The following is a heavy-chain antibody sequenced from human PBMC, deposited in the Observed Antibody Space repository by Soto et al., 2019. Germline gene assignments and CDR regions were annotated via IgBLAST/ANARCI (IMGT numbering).Heavy chain of an antibody. CDR3: AKAIVGANYFFDY. J-gene: IGHJ4*02. CDR2: ITNSGGYT. V-gene: IGHV3-23*01. D-gene: IGHD1-26*01. Sequence: ESGGGLVQPGESLRLSCAASGFSFSVYGMTWVRQAPGRGLEWVSTITNSGGYTYYADFVKGRFTISRDNSKNTLFLQMNNLRAEDTAIYFCAKAIVGANYFFDYWGQGTLLTVSP. CDR1: GFSFSVYG.